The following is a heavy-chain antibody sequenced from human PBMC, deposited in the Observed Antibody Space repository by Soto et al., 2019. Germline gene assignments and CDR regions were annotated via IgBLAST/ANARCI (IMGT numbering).Heavy chain of an antibody. D-gene: IGHD3-3*01. CDR3: ARVSGFWTGLHPFDY. V-gene: IGHV3-48*02. J-gene: IGHJ4*02. Sequence: PGGSLRLSCAASGFPFSSYSMNWVRQAPGKGLEWVSYISSSSSTIYYADSVKGRFTISRDNAKNSLYLQMNSLRDEDTAVYYCARVSGFWTGLHPFDYWGQGTLVTVSS. CDR1: GFPFSSYS. CDR2: ISSSSSTI.